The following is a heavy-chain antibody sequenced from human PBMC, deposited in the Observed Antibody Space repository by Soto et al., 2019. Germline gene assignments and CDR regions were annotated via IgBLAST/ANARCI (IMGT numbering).Heavy chain of an antibody. CDR1: GGTFSSYT. D-gene: IGHD2-2*01. Sequence: GASVKVSCKASGGTFSSYTISWVRRAPGQGLEWMGWVNTYNGNTKYEKKFQGRVSFSTDASTRTVFLELTNLELDDAAVYYCARGFIPENYWGQGTRVTVSS. V-gene: IGHV1-18*01. CDR2: VNTYNGNT. J-gene: IGHJ4*01. CDR3: ARGFIPENY.